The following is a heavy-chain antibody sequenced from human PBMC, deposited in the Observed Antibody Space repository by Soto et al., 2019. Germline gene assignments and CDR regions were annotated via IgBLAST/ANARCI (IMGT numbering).Heavy chain of an antibody. CDR2: IYYNGNT. Sequence: QVQLQESGPGLVKPSETLSLTCTDSGGSISNHYWSWIRQPPGKGLEWIGYIYYNGNTNYNPSPKSRVTMSVDTSKNQISLKLSSVTAADTAVYYCTRANWYSEYWGQGTLVTVSS. CDR3: TRANWYSEY. V-gene: IGHV4-59*11. CDR1: GGSISNHY. D-gene: IGHD7-27*01. J-gene: IGHJ4*02.